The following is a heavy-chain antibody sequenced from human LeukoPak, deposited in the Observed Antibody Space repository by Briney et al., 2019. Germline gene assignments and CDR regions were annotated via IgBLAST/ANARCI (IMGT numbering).Heavy chain of an antibody. CDR1: GGTFSSYA. Sequence: SVKVSCKASGGTFSSYAISWVRQAPGQGLEWVGGIVPIFGTANYAQTFQGRVTITADKSTSTAYMELSSVRSEDTAVYYCARGSAETAMVHFDYWGQRTLVTASS. CDR2: IVPIFGTA. J-gene: IGHJ4*02. D-gene: IGHD5-18*01. CDR3: ARGSAETAMVHFDY. V-gene: IGHV1-69*06.